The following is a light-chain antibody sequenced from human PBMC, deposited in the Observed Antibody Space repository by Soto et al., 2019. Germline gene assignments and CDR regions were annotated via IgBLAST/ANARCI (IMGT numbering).Light chain of an antibody. CDR2: GAS. CDR1: QGITNY. J-gene: IGKJ5*01. Sequence: TQSPSSLSASVGDRVTITCRSSQGITNYLAWYKQRRGQAPRLLIYGASSRATGIPDRFSGSGSGTDFTLTISRLEPEDFAVYYCQQYGSSPITFGQGTRLEIK. V-gene: IGKV3-20*01. CDR3: QQYGSSPIT.